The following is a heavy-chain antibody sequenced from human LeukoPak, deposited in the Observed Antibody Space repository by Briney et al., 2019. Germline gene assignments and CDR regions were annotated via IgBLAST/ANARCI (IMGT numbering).Heavy chain of an antibody. CDR3: AKYNTAMVTLFDY. Sequence: PGGSLRLSCAASRFTFSSYAMSWVRQAPGKGLEWVSAISGSGGSTYYADSVKGRFTISRDNSKNTLYLQMNSLRAEDTAVYYCAKYNTAMVTLFDYWGQGTLVTVSS. V-gene: IGHV3-23*01. J-gene: IGHJ4*02. D-gene: IGHD5-18*01. CDR1: RFTFSSYA. CDR2: ISGSGGST.